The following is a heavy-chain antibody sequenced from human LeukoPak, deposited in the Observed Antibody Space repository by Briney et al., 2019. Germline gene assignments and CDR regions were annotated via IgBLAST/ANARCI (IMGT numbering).Heavy chain of an antibody. D-gene: IGHD6-19*01. CDR1: GYTFTSYA. CDR2: INTNTGNP. V-gene: IGHV7-4-1*02. J-gene: IGHJ5*02. Sequence: GASVKVSCKASGYTFTSYAMNWVRQAPGQGLEWMGWINTNTGNPTYARGFTGRFVFSLDTSVSTAYLQISSLKAEDTAVYYCARDPQWLVNNWFDPWGQGTLVTVSS. CDR3: ARDPQWLVNNWFDP.